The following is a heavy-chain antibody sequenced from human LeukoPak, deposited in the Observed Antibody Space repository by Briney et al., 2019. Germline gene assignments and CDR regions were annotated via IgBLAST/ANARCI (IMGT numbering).Heavy chain of an antibody. Sequence: GGSLRLSCADSGFTFSTYSMNWVRQAPGKGLEWVSFITSSSGTIYYADSVKGRFTISRDNSKNTLYLQMNSLRAEDTAIYYCAKGTGDTAYYFDFWGQGVLVTVSS. CDR1: GFTFSTYS. CDR2: ITSSSGTI. CDR3: AKGTGDTAYYFDF. D-gene: IGHD7-27*01. J-gene: IGHJ4*02. V-gene: IGHV3-48*01.